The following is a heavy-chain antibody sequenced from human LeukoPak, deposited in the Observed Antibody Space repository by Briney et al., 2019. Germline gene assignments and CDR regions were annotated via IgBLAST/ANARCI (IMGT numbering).Heavy chain of an antibody. CDR1: GFTFSSYS. J-gene: IGHJ2*01. Sequence: KSGGSLRLSCAASGFTFSSYSMNWVRQAPGKGLEWVSSISSSSSYIYYADSVKGRFTISRDNAKNSLYLQMNGLRAEDTAVYYCASGMVKAARPDWYFDLWGRGTLVTVSS. CDR2: ISSSSSYI. CDR3: ASGMVKAARPDWYFDL. D-gene: IGHD6-6*01. V-gene: IGHV3-21*01.